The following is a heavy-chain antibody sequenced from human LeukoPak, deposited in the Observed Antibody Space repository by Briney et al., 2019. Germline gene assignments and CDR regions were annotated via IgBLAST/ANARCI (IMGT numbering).Heavy chain of an antibody. CDR2: IYPGDSET. V-gene: IGHV5-51*01. CDR3: ARSPVLRFSIYYFDY. CDR1: GYSFTSYW. Sequence: GESLKISCKGSGYSFTSYWIGWVRQMPGKGLEWMGIIYPGDSETRYSPSFQGQVTISADKSISTAYLQWSSLKASDTAMYYCARSPVLRFSIYYFDYWGQGTLVTVSS. J-gene: IGHJ4*02. D-gene: IGHD3-3*01.